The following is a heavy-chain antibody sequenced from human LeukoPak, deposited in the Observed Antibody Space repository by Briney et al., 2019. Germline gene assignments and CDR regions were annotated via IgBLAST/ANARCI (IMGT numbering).Heavy chain of an antibody. J-gene: IGHJ6*03. CDR3: ARVLRYLRGGNCYSGGLGYMDV. V-gene: IGHV4-61*02. CDR1: GGSISSGSYY. D-gene: IGHD2-15*01. CDR2: VYSSGST. Sequence: SQTLSLTCTVSGGSISSGSYYWSWIRQPAGKGLEWIGRVYSSGSTNYNPSLKSRVTISVDTSKNQFSLKLSSVTAAATAVYYCARVLRYLRGGNCYSGGLGYMDVWGKGTTVTISS.